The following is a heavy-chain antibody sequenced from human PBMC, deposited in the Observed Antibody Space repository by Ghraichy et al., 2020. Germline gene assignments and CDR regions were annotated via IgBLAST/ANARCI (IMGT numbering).Heavy chain of an antibody. CDR3: AKDIWRYNFWRQRRGKRNYGLDV. J-gene: IGHJ6*02. V-gene: IGHV3-9*01. Sequence: GGSLRLSCAASGFTFDDYAMHWVRQAPGKGLEWVAYITWNSGDRGYADSVKGRFTISRDNAKNSLYLQMNSLRPEDTALYHCAKDIWRYNFWRQRRGKRNYGLDVWGQGTTVTVSS. CDR2: ITWNSGDR. D-gene: IGHD3-3*01. CDR1: GFTFDDYA.